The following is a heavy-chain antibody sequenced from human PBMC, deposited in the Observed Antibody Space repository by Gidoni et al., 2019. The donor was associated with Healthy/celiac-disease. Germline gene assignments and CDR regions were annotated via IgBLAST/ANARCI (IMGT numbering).Heavy chain of an antibody. V-gene: IGHV3-9*01. J-gene: IGHJ4*02. CDR1: GFHFDDYA. D-gene: IGHD4-17*01. CDR3: AKDMLTTVTTFLGSN. Sequence: VQLVESGGGLVQPGRSLRLSCAASGFHFDDYAMHWVRQAPGKGLEWVAGISWNSGSIGYADSVKGRFTSSRDNAKNSLYLQMNSLRAEDTALYYCAKDMLTTVTTFLGSNWGQGTLVTVSS. CDR2: ISWNSGSI.